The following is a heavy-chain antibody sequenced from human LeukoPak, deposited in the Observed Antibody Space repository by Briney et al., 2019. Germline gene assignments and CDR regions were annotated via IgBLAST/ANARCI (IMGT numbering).Heavy chain of an antibody. D-gene: IGHD3-10*01. J-gene: IGHJ4*02. CDR3: AGVVREPGARYYLNY. CDR2: IYYSGRT. Sequence: LETLSLTCTVSGGSTSSYNTRWIRQTPQKGVGWIGYIYYSGRTNYNPFLKSRVTMSVDTSKSQFSVKLGSLTAAATALYYCAGVVREPGARYYLNYWGQGTLVTVSS. V-gene: IGHV4-59*12. CDR1: GGSTSSYN.